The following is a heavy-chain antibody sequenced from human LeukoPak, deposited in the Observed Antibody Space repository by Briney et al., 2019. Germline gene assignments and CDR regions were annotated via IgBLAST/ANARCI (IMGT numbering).Heavy chain of an antibody. J-gene: IGHJ4*02. CDR1: GGSISSGGYY. CDR2: IYHSGST. CDR3: ARHYKNSTRSQYYFDY. D-gene: IGHD2/OR15-2a*01. V-gene: IGHV4-30-2*01. Sequence: PSETLSLTCTVSGGSISSGGYYWSWIRQPPGKGLEWIGYIYHSGSTYYNPSLKSRVTISVDTSKNQFSLKLSSVTAADTAVYYCARHYKNSTRSQYYFDYWGQGTLVTVSS.